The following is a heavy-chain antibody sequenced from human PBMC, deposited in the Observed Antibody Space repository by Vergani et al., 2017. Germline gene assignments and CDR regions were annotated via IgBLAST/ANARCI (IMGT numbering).Heavy chain of an antibody. D-gene: IGHD3-22*01. CDR1: GFTFSSYA. Sequence: EVQLLESGGGLVQPGGSLRLSCAASGFTFSSYAMSWVRQAPGKGLEWVSAISGSGGSTYYADSVKGRFTISRDNSKNTLYLQMNSLRAEDTAVYYCAKRGALYYYDSSGHYNILGKVTDWYFDLWGRGTLVTVSS. V-gene: IGHV3-23*01. CDR2: ISGSGGST. J-gene: IGHJ2*01. CDR3: AKRGALYYYDSSGHYNILGKVTDWYFDL.